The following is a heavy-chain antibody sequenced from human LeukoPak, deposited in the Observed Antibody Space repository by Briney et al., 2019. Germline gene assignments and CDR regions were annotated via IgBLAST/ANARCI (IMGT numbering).Heavy chain of an antibody. V-gene: IGHV3-15*01. D-gene: IGHD2-2*02. CDR1: GFTFSNAW. Sequence: GGSLRLSCAASGFTFSNAWMNWVRQAPGKGLEWLGRIKTKTDGETTEYAAPMRGRLTISRDDSKNTLYLHMNSLNTEDTAVYYCTSRTYTTNDYWGQGTLVTVSS. CDR3: TSRTYTTNDY. J-gene: IGHJ4*02. CDR2: IKTKTDGETT.